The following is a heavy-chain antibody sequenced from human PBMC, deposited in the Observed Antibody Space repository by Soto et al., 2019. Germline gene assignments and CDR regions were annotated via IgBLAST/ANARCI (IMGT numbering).Heavy chain of an antibody. V-gene: IGHV4-39*01. Sequence: SETLSLTCTVSGDSMSSSSYYWAWIRQPPGKGLEWIGHVQSGGGTRYNPSLKSRVAISVDTSGNHFSLNLRSVTAADTAEYYCARNVFGLGMGFWGQGTLVTVSS. D-gene: IGHD3-16*01. CDR3: ARNVFGLGMGF. CDR1: GDSMSSSSYY. J-gene: IGHJ4*02. CDR2: VQSGGGT.